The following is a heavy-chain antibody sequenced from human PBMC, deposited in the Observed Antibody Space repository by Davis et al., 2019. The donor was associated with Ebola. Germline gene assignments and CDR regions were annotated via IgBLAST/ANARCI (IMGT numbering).Heavy chain of an antibody. J-gene: IGHJ5*02. Sequence: MPSETLSLTCAVYGWSFSGYYWTWIRQPPGKGLQWIGEINHSGSTNYNPSLKSRVTISVDTSKNQFSLKLSSVTAADTAVYYCARQVQYYDSRGFMIWFDPWGQGTLVTVSS. CDR2: INHSGST. D-gene: IGHD3-22*01. CDR3: ARQVQYYDSRGFMIWFDP. CDR1: GWSFSGYY. V-gene: IGHV4-34*01.